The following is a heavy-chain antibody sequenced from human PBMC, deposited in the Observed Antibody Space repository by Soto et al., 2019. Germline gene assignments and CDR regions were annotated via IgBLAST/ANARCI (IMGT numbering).Heavy chain of an antibody. J-gene: IGHJ4*02. CDR3: VKDFGAEMDQMSFEY. CDR1: GFIFISYS. D-gene: IGHD3-16*01. V-gene: IGHV3-23*01. CDR2: IRATDRRT. Sequence: GGSLILSFVRSGFIFISYSISLGLQSPGRGLEWVSSIRATDRRTFYVDYVKCWFNISRDNSKNKLHLQMNSLRAEDTAVYYCVKDFGAEMDQMSFEYWGQGTLVTVSS.